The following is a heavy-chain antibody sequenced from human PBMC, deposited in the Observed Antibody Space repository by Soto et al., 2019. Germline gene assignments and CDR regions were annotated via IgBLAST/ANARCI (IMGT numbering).Heavy chain of an antibody. D-gene: IGHD5-12*01. J-gene: IGHJ6*03. Sequence: ASVKVSCKSSGDSFNDYYLHWVRQAPGQGLELMGLINPNSGVTKYAQKFQGWVTMTRDTSIRTVYMELSRLRSGDTAVYYCARESGGATATLDYYYFYMDVWGKGTTVTV. CDR3: ARESGGATATLDYYYFYMDV. CDR2: INPNSGVT. V-gene: IGHV1-2*04. CDR1: GDSFNDYY.